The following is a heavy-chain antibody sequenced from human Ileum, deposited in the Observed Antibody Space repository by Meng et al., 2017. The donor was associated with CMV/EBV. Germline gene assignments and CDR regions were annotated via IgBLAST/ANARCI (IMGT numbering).Heavy chain of an antibody. Sequence: SVKVSCKASGGSFASYAISWVRQAPGQGLEWMGRIVPLIALTNYAPRFQGRVTITADMSTATTFMELRGLSTEDTAVYYCVRDRSYWNYGDYWGQGTLVTVSS. CDR1: GGSFASYA. V-gene: IGHV1-69*04. D-gene: IGHD1-1*01. CDR2: IVPLIALT. CDR3: VRDRSYWNYGDY. J-gene: IGHJ4*02.